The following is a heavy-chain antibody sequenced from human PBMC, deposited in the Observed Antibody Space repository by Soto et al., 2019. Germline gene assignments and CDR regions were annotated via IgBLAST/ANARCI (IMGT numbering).Heavy chain of an antibody. D-gene: IGHD3-16*02. V-gene: IGHV1-69*12. J-gene: IGHJ4*02. CDR1: GGTFSSYA. Sequence: QVQLVQSGAEVKKPGSAVKVSCKASGGTFSSYAISWVRQAPGQGLEWMGGIIPIFGTANYAQKLQGRVTITAQESTSTAYMELSSLRSEDTAVYYCARDGFRITFGGVLAPSPFDYWGQVTLVNVSS. CDR2: IIPIFGTA. CDR3: ARDGFRITFGGVLAPSPFDY.